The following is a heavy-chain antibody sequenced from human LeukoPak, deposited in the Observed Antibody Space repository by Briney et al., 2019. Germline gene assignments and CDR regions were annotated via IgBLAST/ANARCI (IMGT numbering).Heavy chain of an antibody. CDR2: IYTSGST. Sequence: PSETLSLTCTVSGGSISSGSYYWSWIRQPAGKGLEWIGRIYTSGSTNYNPSLKSRVTISVDTSKNQFSLKLSSVTAADTAVYYCARGGGEWELLRGVSEGFDPWGQGTLVTVSS. D-gene: IGHD1-26*01. CDR3: ARGGGEWELLRGVSEGFDP. J-gene: IGHJ5*02. V-gene: IGHV4-61*02. CDR1: GGSISSGSYY.